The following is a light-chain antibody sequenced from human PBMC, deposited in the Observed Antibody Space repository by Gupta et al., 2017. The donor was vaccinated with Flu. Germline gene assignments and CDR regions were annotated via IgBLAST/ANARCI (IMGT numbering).Light chain of an antibody. CDR2: DAS. CDR1: QGISRY. J-gene: IGKJ2*01. V-gene: IGKV3-11*01. Sequence: ERATLSCRASQGISRYLAWYQQKPGQAPRLLIYDASNRATGIPARFSGGGSGTDFTLTISSVEPEDFAVYYCQQRSNRPPYTFGQGTKLQVK. CDR3: QQRSNRPPYT.